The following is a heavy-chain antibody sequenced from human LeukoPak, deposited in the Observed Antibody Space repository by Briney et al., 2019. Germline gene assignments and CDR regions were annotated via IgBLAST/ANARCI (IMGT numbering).Heavy chain of an antibody. J-gene: IGHJ4*02. CDR1: GFTFGDYA. V-gene: IGHV3-49*04. Sequence: PGRSLRLSCTASGFTFGDYAMSWVRQAPGKGLERVGFIRSKAYGGTTEYAASVKGRFTISRDDSKSIAYLQMNSLKTEDTAVYYCTRVVQSQLVFDYWGQGTLVTVSS. CDR3: TRVVQSQLVFDY. CDR2: IRSKAYGGTT. D-gene: IGHD6-6*01.